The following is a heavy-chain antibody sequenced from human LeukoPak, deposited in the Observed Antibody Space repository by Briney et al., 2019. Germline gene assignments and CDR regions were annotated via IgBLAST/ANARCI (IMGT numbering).Heavy chain of an antibody. V-gene: IGHV3-21*01. CDR2: ISSDSNDI. CDR3: VRDRFLEWSDYYYYMDV. D-gene: IGHD3-3*01. Sequence: GGSLRLSCAASGFTFTSYTLNWVRQAPGQGLEWVSSISSDSNDIYYADSVKGRFTVSRDNAKNSLLLQMSSLRAEDTAVYYCVRDRFLEWSDYYYYMDVWGRGTTVTVSS. CDR1: GFTFTSYT. J-gene: IGHJ6*03.